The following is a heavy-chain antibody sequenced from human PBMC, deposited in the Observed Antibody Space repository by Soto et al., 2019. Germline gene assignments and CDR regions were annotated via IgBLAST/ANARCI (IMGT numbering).Heavy chain of an antibody. V-gene: IGHV1-18*01. J-gene: IGHJ6*02. CDR1: GYTFTSYG. CDR3: ARDPTNYYGSSGYYPSYYYYGMDV. D-gene: IGHD3-22*01. Sequence: ASVKVSCKASGYTFTSYGISWVRQAPGQGLEWMGWISAYNGNTNYAQKLQGRVTMTTDTSTSTAYMELRSLRSDDTAVYYCARDPTNYYGSSGYYPSYYYYGMDVWGQGTTVTVSS. CDR2: ISAYNGNT.